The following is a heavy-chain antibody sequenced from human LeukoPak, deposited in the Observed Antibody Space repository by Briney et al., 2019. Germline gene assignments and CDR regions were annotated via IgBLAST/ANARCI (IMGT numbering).Heavy chain of an antibody. CDR2: ISGSGGST. CDR1: GFTFSSYA. Sequence: GGSLRLSCAASGFTFSSYAMSWVRQAPGKGLEWVSAISGSGGSTYYADSVKGRFTISRDNSKNTLYLQMNSLRAEDTAVYYCAKDGELRFLEWFTYFDYWGQGPLVTVSS. V-gene: IGHV3-23*01. J-gene: IGHJ4*02. CDR3: AKDGELRFLEWFTYFDY. D-gene: IGHD3-3*01.